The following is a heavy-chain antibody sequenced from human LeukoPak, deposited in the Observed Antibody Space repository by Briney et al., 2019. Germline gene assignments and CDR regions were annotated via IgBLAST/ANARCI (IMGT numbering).Heavy chain of an antibody. J-gene: IGHJ5*02. V-gene: IGHV4-4*02. CDR1: GDSISSSNW. D-gene: IGHD6-25*01. CDR3: AREAAGQWFDP. CDR2: IYHSRST. Sequence: ETLSLTCAVSGDSISSSNWWSWVRQPPGKGLEWIGVIYHSRSTNYNPSLKSRVTMSLDKSKNQFSLNLTSVTAADTAVYYCAREAAGQWFDPWGQGTLVTVSS.